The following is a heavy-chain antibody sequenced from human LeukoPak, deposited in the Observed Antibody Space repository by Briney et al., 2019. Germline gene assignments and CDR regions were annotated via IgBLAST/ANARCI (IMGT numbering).Heavy chain of an antibody. Sequence: ASVKVSCKASGGTFSSYTISWVRQAPGQGLEWVGRIIPILGIANYAQKFQGRVTITADKSTSTAYMELSSLRSEDTAVYYCARDLHSSSWYFGYWGQGTLVTVSS. D-gene: IGHD6-13*01. V-gene: IGHV1-69*04. J-gene: IGHJ4*02. CDR3: ARDLHSSSWYFGY. CDR1: GGTFSSYT. CDR2: IIPILGIA.